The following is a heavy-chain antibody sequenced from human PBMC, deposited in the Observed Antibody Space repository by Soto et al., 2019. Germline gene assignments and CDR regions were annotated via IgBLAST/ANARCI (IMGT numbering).Heavy chain of an antibody. J-gene: IGHJ4*02. Sequence: PGGSLRLSCAASGFTFSSYEMNWVRQAPGKGLEWVSYITGSGNTIYYADSVKGRFTISRDNAKNSMYLQMNSLRAEDTAVYYCARGGSHFDYWGQGTLVTVSS. CDR3: ARGGSHFDY. CDR1: GFTFSSYE. V-gene: IGHV3-48*03. CDR2: ITGSGNTI. D-gene: IGHD1-26*01.